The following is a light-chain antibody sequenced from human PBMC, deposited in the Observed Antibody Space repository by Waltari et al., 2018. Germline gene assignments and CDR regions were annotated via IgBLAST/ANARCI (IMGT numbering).Light chain of an antibody. CDR2: DAS. CDR3: QQRSNWPPRS. CDR1: QSVSSY. J-gene: IGKJ2*03. Sequence: EIVLTQSPATLSLSPGERATLSCRASQSVSSYLAWYQQKPGQAPRLLIYDASNRATGIPARFSGSRSGTDFTLTISSLEPEDFAVYYCQQRSNWPPRSFGQGTKLEIK. V-gene: IGKV3-11*01.